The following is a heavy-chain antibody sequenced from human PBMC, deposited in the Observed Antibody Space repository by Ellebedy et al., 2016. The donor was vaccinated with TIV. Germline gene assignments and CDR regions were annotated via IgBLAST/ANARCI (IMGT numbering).Heavy chain of an antibody. CDR1: GFTFSDYW. V-gene: IGHV3-7*03. J-gene: IGHJ4*02. Sequence: GGSLRLSCAASGFTFSDYWMSWVRHAPGKGLEWVANIKQDGSEIYYVDSVKGRFTISRDNAKNSLFLQMNSLRAEDTAVYYCARRYFDYWGQGTLVTVSS. CDR3: ARRYFDY. CDR2: IKQDGSEI.